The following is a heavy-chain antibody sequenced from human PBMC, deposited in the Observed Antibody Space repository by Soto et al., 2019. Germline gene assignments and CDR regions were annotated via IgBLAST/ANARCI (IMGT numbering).Heavy chain of an antibody. CDR1: GYTFTSHA. CDR2: INAGNGNT. J-gene: IGHJ5*02. V-gene: IGHV1-3*01. CDR3: ARVTVGLRENFDP. D-gene: IGHD5-18*01. Sequence: ASVKVSCKASGYTFTSHAMHWVRQAPGQRLEWMGWINAGNGNTKYSQKFQGRVTITRDTSASTAYMELSSLRSEDTAVYYGARVTVGLRENFDPWGQGTLVTVSS.